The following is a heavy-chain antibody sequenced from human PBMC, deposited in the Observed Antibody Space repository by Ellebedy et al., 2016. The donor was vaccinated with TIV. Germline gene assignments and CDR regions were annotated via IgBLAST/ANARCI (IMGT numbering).Heavy chain of an antibody. J-gene: IGHJ4*02. CDR1: GFTFEDYA. CDR2: ISWNSGSI. CDR3: AKDDGYCSSTSCSPY. Sequence: GGSLRLXCAASGFTFEDYAMHWVRQAPGKGLEWVSGISWNSGSIGYADSVKGRFTISRDNAKNSLYLQMNSLRAEDTALYYCAKDDGYCSSTSCSPYWGQGTLVTVSS. V-gene: IGHV3-9*01. D-gene: IGHD2-2*03.